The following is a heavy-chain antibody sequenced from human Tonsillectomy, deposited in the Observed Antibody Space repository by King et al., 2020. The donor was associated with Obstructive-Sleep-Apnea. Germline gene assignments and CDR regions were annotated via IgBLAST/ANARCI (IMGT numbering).Heavy chain of an antibody. J-gene: IGHJ5*02. D-gene: IGHD2-21*01. CDR2: IYYSGST. V-gene: IGHV4-59*01. CDR1: GGSISSYY. Sequence: VQLQESGPGLVKPSETLSLTCTVSGGSISSYYWSWIRQPPGKGLEWIGDIYYSGSTNYNPSFKSRVTISVDTSKNQFSLKLSSVTAADTAVYYCARAVRDFLDPANWFDPWGQGTLVTVSS. CDR3: ARAVRDFLDPANWFDP.